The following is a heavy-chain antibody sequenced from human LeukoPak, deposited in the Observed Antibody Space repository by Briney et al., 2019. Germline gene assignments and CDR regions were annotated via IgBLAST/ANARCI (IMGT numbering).Heavy chain of an antibody. D-gene: IGHD5-12*01. Sequence: GGSLRLSCAASGFTFSSYAMSWVRQAPGKGLEWVSAISGGGGSTYYADSVKGRFTISRDNSKNTLYLQMNSLRAEDTAVYYCAKIPRLIVATILFDYWGQGTLVTVSS. J-gene: IGHJ4*02. V-gene: IGHV3-23*01. CDR3: AKIPRLIVATILFDY. CDR2: ISGGGGST. CDR1: GFTFSSYA.